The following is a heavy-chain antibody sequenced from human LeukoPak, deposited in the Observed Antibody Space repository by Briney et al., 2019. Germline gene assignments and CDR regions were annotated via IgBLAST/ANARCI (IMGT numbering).Heavy chain of an antibody. CDR2: ISWNGDSP. V-gene: IGHV3-20*04. CDR3: ARDLARGGPHATLNYYMDV. D-gene: IGHD3-16*01. Sequence: PGGSLRLSCEGSGFTFGDCGMSWVRQAPGKGLEWVSGISWNGDSPRYADSVKGRFTISRDNAKNSLYLQMNSLRAEDTALYYCARDLARGGPHATLNYYMDVWAKGPRSPSP. CDR1: GFTFGDCG. J-gene: IGHJ6*03.